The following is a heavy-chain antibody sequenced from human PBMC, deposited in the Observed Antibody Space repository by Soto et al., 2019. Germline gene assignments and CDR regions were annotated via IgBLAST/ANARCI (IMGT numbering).Heavy chain of an antibody. Sequence: SETLSLTCTVSGASINSGGYYWSWIRRHPGKGLEWIGYIYYNGNTYYNPSLKSRVTLSIDTSKNQFSLDLSSVTDEDTAVYYCATGTVAQTFDSWGQGTLVTVSS. D-gene: IGHD6-19*01. CDR3: ATGTVAQTFDS. CDR2: IYYNGNT. J-gene: IGHJ4*02. V-gene: IGHV4-31*03. CDR1: GASINSGGYY.